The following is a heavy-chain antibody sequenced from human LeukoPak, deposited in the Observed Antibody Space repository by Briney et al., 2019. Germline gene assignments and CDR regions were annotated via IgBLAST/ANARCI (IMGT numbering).Heavy chain of an antibody. J-gene: IGHJ4*02. Sequence: SVKVSCKASGGSFSSYAISWVRQAPGQGLEWMGRIIPILGIANYAQKFQGRVTITADKSTSTAYMELSSLRSEDTAVYYCARRVYSSGWYPIDYWGQGTLVTVSS. V-gene: IGHV1-69*04. CDR3: ARRVYSSGWYPIDY. D-gene: IGHD6-19*01. CDR2: IIPILGIA. CDR1: GGSFSSYA.